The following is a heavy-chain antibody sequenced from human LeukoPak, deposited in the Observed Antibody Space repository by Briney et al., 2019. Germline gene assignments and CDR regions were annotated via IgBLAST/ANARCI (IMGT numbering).Heavy chain of an antibody. V-gene: IGHV4-59*08. CDR2: IFYTGAT. D-gene: IGHD2-21*02. J-gene: IGHJ4*02. CDR1: GGSVSGYY. Sequence: SSETLSLTCIVSGGSVSGYYWSWIQQPPGKGLEWIGYIFYTGATLYSHSLRTRVTMSVDTSENQFSLKLNSVSAADTAVYYCARHDVVPVIRRGFDFWGQGILVTVSS. CDR3: ARHDVVPVIRRGFDF.